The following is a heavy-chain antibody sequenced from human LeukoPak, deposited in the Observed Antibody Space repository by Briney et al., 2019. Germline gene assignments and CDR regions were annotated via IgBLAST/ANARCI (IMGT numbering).Heavy chain of an antibody. J-gene: IGHJ4*02. CDR2: ISGSGGST. V-gene: IGHV3-23*01. D-gene: IGHD2-15*01. CDR3: AKGGGSTKFNRFDY. CDR1: GFTFSSYA. Sequence: PGGSLRLSCAASGFTFSSYAMSWVRQAPGKGLEWVSAISGSGGSTYHADSVKGRFTISRDNSKNTLYLQMNSLRAEDTAVYYCAKGGGSTKFNRFDYWGQGTLVTVSS.